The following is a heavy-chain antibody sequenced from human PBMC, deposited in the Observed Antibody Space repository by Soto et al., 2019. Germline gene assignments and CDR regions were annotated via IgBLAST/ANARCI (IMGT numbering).Heavy chain of an antibody. CDR2: ISAYNGNT. J-gene: IGHJ4*02. V-gene: IGHV1-18*01. CDR3: ARCSSIVGATALDY. CDR1: GYTFTSCG. Sequence: AAVKVSCKASGYTFTSCGISWVRQAPGQGLEWMGWISAYNGNTNYAQKLQGRVTMTTDTSTSTAYMELRSLRSDDTAVYYCARCSSIVGATALDYWGQGTQVTVSS. D-gene: IGHD1-26*01.